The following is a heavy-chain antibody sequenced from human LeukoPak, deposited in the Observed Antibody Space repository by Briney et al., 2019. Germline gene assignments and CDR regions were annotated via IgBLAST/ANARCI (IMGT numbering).Heavy chain of an antibody. J-gene: IGHJ4*02. CDR3: TTFEAYYDSSGYPHYFDY. CDR2: IRSKTDGGTT. V-gene: IGHV3-15*01. D-gene: IGHD3-22*01. CDR1: GFTFNTYS. Sequence: GGSLRLSCAVSGFTFNTYSMNWVRQAPGKGLEWVGHIRSKTDGGTTDYAAPVKGRFTIPRDDSKNTLYLQMNGLKTEDTAVYYCTTFEAYYDSSGYPHYFDYWGQGTLVTVSS.